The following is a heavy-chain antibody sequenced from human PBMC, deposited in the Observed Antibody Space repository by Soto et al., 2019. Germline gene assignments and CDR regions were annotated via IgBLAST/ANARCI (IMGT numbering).Heavy chain of an antibody. V-gene: IGHV1-69*02. CDR3: ARWIVVVAATSAFDI. J-gene: IGHJ3*02. Sequence: QVQLVHSGAEVKKPGSSVKVSCKASGGTFSSYTISWVRQAPGQGLEWMGRIIPILGIANYAQKFQGRVTITADKSTSTAYMELSSLRSEDTAVYYCARWIVVVAATSAFDIWGQGTMVTVSS. CDR1: GGTFSSYT. D-gene: IGHD2-15*01. CDR2: IIPILGIA.